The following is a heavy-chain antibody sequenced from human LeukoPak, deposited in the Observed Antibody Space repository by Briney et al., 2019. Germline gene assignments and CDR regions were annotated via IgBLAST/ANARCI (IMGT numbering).Heavy chain of an antibody. Sequence: GESLKISCKASGYIFTTYWIGWVRQMPGKGLEWMGIIYPGDSDTSYNPSFQGQVTISADKSISTAYLQWSSLKASDSAMYYCVLPYCGGDCCSWGQGTLVTVSS. CDR2: IYPGDSDT. J-gene: IGHJ5*02. V-gene: IGHV5-51*01. CDR1: GYIFTTYW. D-gene: IGHD2-21*02. CDR3: VLPYCGGDCCS.